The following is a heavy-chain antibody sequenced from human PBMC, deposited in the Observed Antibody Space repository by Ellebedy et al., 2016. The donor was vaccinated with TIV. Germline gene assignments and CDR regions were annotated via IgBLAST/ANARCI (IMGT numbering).Heavy chain of an antibody. J-gene: IGHJ4*02. CDR2: IYYSGST. CDR3: ARVRAAAGMAHFDN. Sequence: MPSETLSLTCTVSGGSISSYYWSWIRQPPGKGLEWIGYIYYSGSTNYNPYLKTRVTISVDTSKNQFSLKQRSVTAADTAVYYCARVRAAAGMAHFDNWGQGTLVTVSS. V-gene: IGHV4-59*01. CDR1: GGSISSYY. D-gene: IGHD6-13*01.